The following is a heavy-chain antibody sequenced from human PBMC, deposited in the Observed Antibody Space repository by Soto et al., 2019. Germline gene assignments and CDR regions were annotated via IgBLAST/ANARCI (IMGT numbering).Heavy chain of an antibody. J-gene: IGHJ4*02. CDR3: AKDSGAVAITFDY. CDR1: GFIFSSYG. D-gene: IGHD6-19*01. Sequence: SLRLSWAASGFIFSSYGMHGVRQAPGKGLEWVAVISYDGSNKYYADSVKGRLTISRENAKNTLYLQINSLRAKDTAVYYCAKDSGAVAITFDYCGQGAPVTVSA. CDR2: ISYDGSNK. V-gene: IGHV3-30*18.